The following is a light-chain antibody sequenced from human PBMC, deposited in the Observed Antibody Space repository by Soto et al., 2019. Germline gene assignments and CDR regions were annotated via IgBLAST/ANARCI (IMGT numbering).Light chain of an antibody. V-gene: IGKV3-20*01. J-gene: IGKJ1*01. CDR1: QTVSQDY. Sequence: EIVLTQSPGTLSLSPGERATFSCRASQTVSQDYLAWFQHKPGQAPRLLMFSATSRAAGIPDRFSGSGSGTDFTLTISRVDPEDFAVYFCQQYCSSPQTFGQGTRVEIK. CDR2: SAT. CDR3: QQYCSSPQT.